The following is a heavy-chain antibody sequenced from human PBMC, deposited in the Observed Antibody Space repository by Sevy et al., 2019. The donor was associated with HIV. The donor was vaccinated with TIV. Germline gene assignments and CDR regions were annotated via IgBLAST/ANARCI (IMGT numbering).Heavy chain of an antibody. CDR1: GFTFSSYA. CDR3: ARGYQSGDYYYGMDV. D-gene: IGHD2-2*01. V-gene: IGHV3-30-3*01. CDR2: ISYDGSNK. J-gene: IGHJ6*02. Sequence: GGSLRLSCAASGFTFSSYAMHWVRQAPGKGLEWVAVISYDGSNKYYADSVKGRFTISRDNSKNTLYLQMNSLSAEDTAVYYCARGYQSGDYYYGMDVWGQGTLVSVSS.